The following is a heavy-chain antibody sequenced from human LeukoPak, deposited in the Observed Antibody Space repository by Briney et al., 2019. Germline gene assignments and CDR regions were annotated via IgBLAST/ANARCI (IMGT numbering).Heavy chain of an antibody. D-gene: IGHD2-2*01. CDR2: INPNSNGT. J-gene: IGHJ5*02. CDR1: GYTFTGYY. Sequence: ASVKVSCKASGYTFTGYYIHWVRQAPGQGLEWMGWINPNSNGTNYEQRFQGRVTMTRDTSISTAYRELSRLTSDATAVYYCAIELGTTSIHCFDTWGRGTLVTASS. V-gene: IGHV1-2*02. CDR3: AIELGTTSIHCFDT.